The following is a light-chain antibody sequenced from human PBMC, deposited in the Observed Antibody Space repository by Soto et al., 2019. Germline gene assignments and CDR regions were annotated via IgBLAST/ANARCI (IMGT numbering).Light chain of an antibody. CDR1: QTIRSNY. CDR3: QQYGSSPWT. J-gene: IGKJ1*01. CDR2: GAS. Sequence: ETVLTQSPATLSLSPGERATLSCRASQTIRSNYLAWYRQTPGQAPRLLIYGASNRATGIADRFSGSGSGTDFTLIISRLEPEDFALYYCQQYGSSPWTFGQGTKLEIK. V-gene: IGKV3-20*01.